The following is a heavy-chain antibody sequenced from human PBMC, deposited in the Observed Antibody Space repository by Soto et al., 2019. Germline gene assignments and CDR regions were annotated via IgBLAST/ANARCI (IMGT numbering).Heavy chain of an antibody. V-gene: IGHV4-59*01. CDR1: GGSFSGYY. J-gene: IGHJ6*02. CDR3: ARETSYGDSRDYYYYGMDV. D-gene: IGHD4-17*01. CDR2: IFYSGST. Sequence: SETLSLTCAVYGGSFSGYYWSWIRQPPGKGLEWIGYIFYSGSTNYNPSLKSRVTISVDTSKNQFSLKLSSVTAADTAVYYCARETSYGDSRDYYYYGMDVWGQGTTVTVSS.